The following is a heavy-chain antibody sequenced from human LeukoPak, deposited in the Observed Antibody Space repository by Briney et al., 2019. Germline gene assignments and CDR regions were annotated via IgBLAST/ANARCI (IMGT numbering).Heavy chain of an antibody. V-gene: IGHV4-39*07. CDR2: IYYSGST. CDR3: VRAPDY. J-gene: IGHJ4*02. CDR1: GESISRGSYY. Sequence: PSETLSLTCSVAGESISRGSYYWGWIRQPPGKGLEWIGSIYYSGSTYYNPSLKSRVTISVDTSKSQFSLRLSSVTAADTAVYYCVRAPDYWGQGTLVTVSS.